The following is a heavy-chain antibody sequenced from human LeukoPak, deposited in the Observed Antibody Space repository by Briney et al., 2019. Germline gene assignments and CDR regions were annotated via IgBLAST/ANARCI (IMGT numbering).Heavy chain of an antibody. V-gene: IGHV3-48*04. J-gene: IGHJ4*02. D-gene: IGHD3-3*01. CDR2: ISSSSCTI. CDR1: GFTFSSYS. CDR3: ASAWSGYGPLDY. Sequence: GGSLRLSCAASGFTFSSYSMNWVRQAPGKGLEWVSYISSSSCTIYYADSVKGRFTISRDNVKNSLYLQMNSLRAEDTAVYYCASAWSGYGPLDYWGQGTLVTVSS.